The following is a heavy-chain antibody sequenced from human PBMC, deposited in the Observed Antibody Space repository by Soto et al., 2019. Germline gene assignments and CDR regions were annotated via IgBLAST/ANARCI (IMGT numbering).Heavy chain of an antibody. CDR3: ARGRIHIAVAGHALGY. J-gene: IGHJ4*02. Sequence: ASVKVSCEAPGYTFTSYGISWVRQAPGQGLEWMGWISAYNGNTNYAQKLQGRVTMTTDTSTSTAYMELRSLRSDDTAVYYCARGRIHIAVAGHALGYWGQGTLVTVTS. V-gene: IGHV1-18*01. CDR2: ISAYNGNT. CDR1: GYTFTSYG. D-gene: IGHD6-19*01.